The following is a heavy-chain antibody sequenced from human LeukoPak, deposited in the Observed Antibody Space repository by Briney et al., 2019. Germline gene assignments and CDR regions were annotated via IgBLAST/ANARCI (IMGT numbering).Heavy chain of an antibody. CDR1: GGSFSGYY. CDR2: INHSGST. J-gene: IGHJ5*02. D-gene: IGHD3-10*01. CDR3: AKNPEGFGELLAWFDP. Sequence: PSETLSLTCAVYGGSFSGYYWSWIRQPPGKGLEWIGEINHSGSTNYNPSLKSRVTISVDTSKNQFSLKLSSVTAADTAVYYCAKNPEGFGELLAWFDPWGQGTLVTVSS. V-gene: IGHV4-34*01.